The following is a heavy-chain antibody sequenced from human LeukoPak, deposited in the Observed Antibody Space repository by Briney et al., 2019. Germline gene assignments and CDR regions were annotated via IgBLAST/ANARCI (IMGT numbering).Heavy chain of an antibody. CDR3: ARGPYRQQRGYYYYGMDV. J-gene: IGHJ6*02. Sequence: SETLSLTCAVYGGSFNNYYWSWIRQPPGKGLEWIGEVNHSGSTNYNPSLKSRVTISVDTSKNQFSLKLSSVTAADTAVYYCARGPYRQQRGYYYYGMDVWGQGTTVTVSS. CDR1: GGSFNNYY. D-gene: IGHD6-13*01. V-gene: IGHV4-34*01. CDR2: VNHSGST.